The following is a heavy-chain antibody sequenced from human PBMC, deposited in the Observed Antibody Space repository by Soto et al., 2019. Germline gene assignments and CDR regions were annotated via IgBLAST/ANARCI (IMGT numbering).Heavy chain of an antibody. Sequence: EMQLLESGGGLVQPGGSLRLSCAASGFTFSSYGMTWVRQAPGKGLEWVSFSSATGAGTYFADSVKGRFTISRDNSKNTLYLQMSSLRADDTAAYYCAKDRRAGGNYGFYSDFWGQGALVIVSS. D-gene: IGHD1-7*01. J-gene: IGHJ4*02. CDR1: GFTFSSYG. V-gene: IGHV3-23*01. CDR3: AKDRRAGGNYGFYSDF. CDR2: SSATGAGT.